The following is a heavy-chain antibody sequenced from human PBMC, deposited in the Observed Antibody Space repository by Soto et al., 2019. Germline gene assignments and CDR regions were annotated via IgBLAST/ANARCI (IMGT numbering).Heavy chain of an antibody. Sequence: WTWLRQPPGKGLEWIGNVHYSGSTHYSPYLKSRVIISVDTSENQSSLKLFSVTTADTAVYYCTRGGSGHPFDYWGQGTLVTVSS. J-gene: IGHJ4*02. D-gene: IGHD1-26*01. V-gene: IGHV4-59*01. CDR3: TRGGSGHPFDY. CDR2: VHYSGST.